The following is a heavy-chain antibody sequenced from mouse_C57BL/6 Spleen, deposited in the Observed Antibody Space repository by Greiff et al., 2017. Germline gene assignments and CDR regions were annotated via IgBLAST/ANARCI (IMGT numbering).Heavy chain of an antibody. D-gene: IGHD3-3*01. CDR3: ARRGLGGDYFDD. J-gene: IGHJ2*01. CDR2: IDPSDSYT. Sequence: QVQLQQSGAELVMPGASVKLSCKASGYTFTSYWMHWVKQRPGQGLEWIGEIDPSDSYTNYNQKFKGKSTLTVDKSSSTAYMQLSSLTSEDSAVXYCARRGLGGDYFDDWGQGTTLTVSS. CDR1: GYTFTSYW. V-gene: IGHV1-69*01.